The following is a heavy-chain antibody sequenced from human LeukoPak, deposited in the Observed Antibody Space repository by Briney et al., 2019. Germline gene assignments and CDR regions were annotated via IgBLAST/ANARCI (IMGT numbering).Heavy chain of an antibody. CDR3: ARLRGAAGGRPRGYYYYYMDV. CDR2: INHSGST. CDR1: GGSISSGSYY. Sequence: PSETLSLTCTVSGGSISSGSYYWSWIRQPPGKGLEWIGEINHSGSTNYNPSLKSRVTISVDTSKNQFSLKLSSVTAADTAVYYCARLRGAAGGRPRGYYYYYMDVWGKGTTVTISS. D-gene: IGHD6-13*01. J-gene: IGHJ6*03. V-gene: IGHV4-39*07.